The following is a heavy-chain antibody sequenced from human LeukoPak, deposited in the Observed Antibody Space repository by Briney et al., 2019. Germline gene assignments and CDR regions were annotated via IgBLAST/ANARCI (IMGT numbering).Heavy chain of an antibody. CDR3: ARHVNTTTGAPIGWFDP. Sequence: SETLSLTCTVSGGSLSSTTDYWGWIRQPPGTGLEWLGSIFYGGTTYYNPSLKSRVTISVDTSKNQFSLKLTSVTAADTAVYYCARHVNTTTGAPIGWFDPWGQGTLVTVSS. J-gene: IGHJ5*02. V-gene: IGHV4-39*01. D-gene: IGHD1-26*01. CDR1: GGSLSSTTDY. CDR2: IFYGGTT.